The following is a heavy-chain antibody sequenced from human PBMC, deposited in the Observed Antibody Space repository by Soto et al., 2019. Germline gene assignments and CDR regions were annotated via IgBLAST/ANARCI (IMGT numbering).Heavy chain of an antibody. J-gene: IGHJ6*03. Sequence: GGSLRLSCAASGFTFSSYAMSWVRQAPGKGLEWVSAISGSGGSTYYADSVKGRFTISRDNSKNTLYRQMNSLRAEDTAVYYFAKSYCSSTSCPGYYYYMDVWGKGTTVTVSS. CDR2: ISGSGGST. V-gene: IGHV3-23*01. D-gene: IGHD2-2*01. CDR1: GFTFSSYA. CDR3: AKSYCSSTSCPGYYYYMDV.